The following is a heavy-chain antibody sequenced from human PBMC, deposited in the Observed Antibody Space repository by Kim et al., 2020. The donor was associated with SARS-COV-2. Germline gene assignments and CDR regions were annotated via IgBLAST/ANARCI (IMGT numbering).Heavy chain of an antibody. CDR3: ASLDLAAMVGY. J-gene: IGHJ4*02. Sequence: RDYADAVKGRFTISRDNAKNSRYLQMNSLRDEDTAVYYCASLDLAAMVGYWGQGTLVTVSS. CDR2: R. D-gene: IGHD5-18*01. V-gene: IGHV3-48*02.